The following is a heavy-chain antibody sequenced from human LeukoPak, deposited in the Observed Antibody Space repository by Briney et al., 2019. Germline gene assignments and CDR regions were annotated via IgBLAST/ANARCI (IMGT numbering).Heavy chain of an antibody. CDR3: ATSLRSYYGYCDY. J-gene: IGHJ4*02. CDR1: GYRFSSYW. Sequence: GESLKISCKGSGYRFSSYWIAWVRQMPGKGLEWMGIIYPGDSDIRYSPSFQGQVTISADKSISTAFLQWSSLKASDTAMYYCATSLRSYYGYCDYWGQGTLVTVSS. CDR2: IYPGDSDI. V-gene: IGHV5-51*01. D-gene: IGHD1-26*01.